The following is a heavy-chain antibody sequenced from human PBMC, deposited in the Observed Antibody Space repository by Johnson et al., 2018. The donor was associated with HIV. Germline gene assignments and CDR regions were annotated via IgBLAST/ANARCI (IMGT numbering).Heavy chain of an antibody. CDR3: SRRGVGSTTVALYL. CDR2: ISWNSGSI. D-gene: IGHD1-26*01. J-gene: IGHJ3*01. V-gene: IGHV3-9*01. Sequence: EVQLVESGGGVVQPGRSLRLSCAASGFTFDDYAMHWVRQAPGKGLEWVSGISWNSGSIGYADSVKGRFTISRDNAKNSLYLQMNSLRTEDTALYYCSRRGVGSTTVALYLWGQGIMVAVSS. CDR1: GFTFDDYA.